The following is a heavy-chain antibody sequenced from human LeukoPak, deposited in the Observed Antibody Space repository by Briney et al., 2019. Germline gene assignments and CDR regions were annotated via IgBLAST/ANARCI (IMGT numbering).Heavy chain of an antibody. D-gene: IGHD6-25*01. CDR3: AMTQRSPGVDY. Sequence: PGRSLRLSCAASGFTVSSNYMSWVRQAPGKGLEWVSVIYSGGSTYYADSVKGRFTISRDNSKNTLYLQMNSLRAEDTAVYYCAMTQRSPGVDYWGQGTLVTVSS. CDR2: IYSGGST. CDR1: GFTVSSNY. V-gene: IGHV3-53*01. J-gene: IGHJ4*02.